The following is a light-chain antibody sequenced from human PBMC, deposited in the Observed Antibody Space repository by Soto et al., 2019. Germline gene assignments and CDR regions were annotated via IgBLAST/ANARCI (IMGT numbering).Light chain of an antibody. J-gene: IGLJ1*01. CDR3: CSYAGSRTYV. Sequence: QSALTQPASVSGSPGQSITISCTGTSSDVGSYNLVSWYQQHPGKAPKLMIYEDSQRPSGVYNRVSGSKSGNTASLTISGLQAEDEADYYCCSYAGSRTYVFGTGTKVTVL. V-gene: IGLV2-23*01. CDR2: EDS. CDR1: SSDVGSYNL.